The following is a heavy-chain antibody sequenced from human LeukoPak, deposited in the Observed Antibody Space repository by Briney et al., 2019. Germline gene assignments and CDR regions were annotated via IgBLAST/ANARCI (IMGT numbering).Heavy chain of an antibody. V-gene: IGHV1-24*01. D-gene: IGHD3-3*01. CDR2: FHPEDGET. Sequence: ASVKVSCKVSVYNFTELSMHWVRQAPGKGREWVGGFHPEDGETNYAQKFQGRITMTEDTFTDTAYMELRSLRSEDTAVYYCASRITIFGVVIRVPYFDYWGQGTLVTVSS. J-gene: IGHJ4*02. CDR1: VYNFTELS. CDR3: ASRITIFGVVIRVPYFDY.